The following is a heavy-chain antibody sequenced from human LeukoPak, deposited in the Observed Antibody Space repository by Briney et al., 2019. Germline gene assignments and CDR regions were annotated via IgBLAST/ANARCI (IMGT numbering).Heavy chain of an antibody. V-gene: IGHV1-18*01. CDR3: ARDHSAASPSY. CDR1: GDTFTRYG. CDR2: ISAYNGDT. Sequence: GASVTVSCTASGDTFTRYGFSWVRQAPGQGLEWMGWISAYNGDTNYAQKLQGRVTMTTDTSTTTVYMELRSLRSDDTAMYYCARDHSAASPSYWGQGTLVTVSS. D-gene: IGHD6-13*01. J-gene: IGHJ4*02.